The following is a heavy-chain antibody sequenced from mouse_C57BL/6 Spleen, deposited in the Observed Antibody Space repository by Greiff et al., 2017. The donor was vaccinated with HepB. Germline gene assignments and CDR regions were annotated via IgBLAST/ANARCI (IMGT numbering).Heavy chain of an antibody. J-gene: IGHJ2*01. CDR3: TREGGEGDYFDY. CDR1: GYTFTDYE. V-gene: IGHV1-15*01. CDR2: IDPETGGT. Sequence: QVQLQQSGAELVRPGASVTLSCKASGYTFTDYEMHWVKQTPVHGLEWIGAIDPETGGTAYNQKFKGKAILTADKSSSTAYMELRSLTSEDSAVYYCTREGGEGDYFDYWGQGTTLTVSS.